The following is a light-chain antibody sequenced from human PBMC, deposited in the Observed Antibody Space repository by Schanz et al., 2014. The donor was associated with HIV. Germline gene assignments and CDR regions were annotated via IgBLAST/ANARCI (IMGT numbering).Light chain of an antibody. Sequence: QSVLTQPPSVSGAPGQRVTISCTGSRSNIGAGYDVHWYQHLPGTAPRLLIFDNDNRPSGVPDRFSASKSGTSASLAISGLRSADEADYSCAAWDDSLSGPVFGGGTKLTVL. J-gene: IGLJ2*01. CDR2: DND. V-gene: IGLV1-40*01. CDR1: RSNIGAGYD. CDR3: AAWDDSLSGPV.